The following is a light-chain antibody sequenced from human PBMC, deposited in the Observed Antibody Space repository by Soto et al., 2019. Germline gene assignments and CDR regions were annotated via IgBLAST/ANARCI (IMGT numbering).Light chain of an antibody. CDR3: QLSHNLPLT. J-gene: IGKJ5*01. V-gene: IGKV1-33*01. CDR2: DAS. CDR1: QAMKNF. Sequence: DFQMTQSPSSLSASVGDRVTITCRATQAMKNFFNWYQQKPGRAPKLIISDASTLQRGVPSRFTRSGSGTHLTFVISSLQPEDVGTYYGQLSHNLPLTFGQGTRRDIK.